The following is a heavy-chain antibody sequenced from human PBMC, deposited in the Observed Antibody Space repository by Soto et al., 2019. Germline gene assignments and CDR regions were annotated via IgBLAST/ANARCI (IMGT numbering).Heavy chain of an antibody. Sequence: EGQLVESGGGFVQPGRSLRLSCAGSGFIFDDFALHWVRQAPGKGLEWVSGISWNSDSIGYADAVKGRFTISRDNAKNSLYLQMNSLRVEDTALYYCTKVGGLYDFWSGPLHFDLWGKGTLVTVSS. CDR2: ISWNSDSI. V-gene: IGHV3-9*01. CDR1: GFIFDDFA. D-gene: IGHD3-3*01. J-gene: IGHJ4*02. CDR3: TKVGGLYDFWSGPLHFDL.